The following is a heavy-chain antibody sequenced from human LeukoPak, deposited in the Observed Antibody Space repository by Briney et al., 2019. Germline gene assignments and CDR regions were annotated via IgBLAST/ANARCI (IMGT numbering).Heavy chain of an antibody. V-gene: IGHV4-30-2*01. J-gene: IGHJ4*02. D-gene: IGHD4-17*01. CDR3: ARAGDYGDYVFDY. Sequence: PSQTLSLTCAVSGGSISSGGYSWGWIRQPPGTGLEWIGYIYHSGSTYYNPSLKSRVTISVDRSKNQFSLKLSSVTAADTAVYYCARAGDYGDYVFDYWGQGTLVTVSS. CDR1: GGSISSGGYS. CDR2: IYHSGST.